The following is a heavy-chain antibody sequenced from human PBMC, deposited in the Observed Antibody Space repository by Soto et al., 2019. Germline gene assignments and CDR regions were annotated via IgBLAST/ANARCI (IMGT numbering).Heavy chain of an antibody. CDR1: GFTFSTYS. Sequence: GGSLRLSCAASGFTFSTYSMNWVRQAPGKGLEWVSAISGSGGSTYYADSVKGRFTISRDNSKNTLYLQMNSLRAEDTAVYYCARVDTRVRYYDSSGSRPSAFDIWGQGTMVTVSS. D-gene: IGHD3-22*01. CDR2: ISGSGGST. CDR3: ARVDTRVRYYDSSGSRPSAFDI. V-gene: IGHV3-23*01. J-gene: IGHJ3*02.